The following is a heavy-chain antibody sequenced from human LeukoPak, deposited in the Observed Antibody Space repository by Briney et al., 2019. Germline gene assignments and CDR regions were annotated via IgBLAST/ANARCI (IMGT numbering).Heavy chain of an antibody. J-gene: IGHJ5*02. D-gene: IGHD2-15*01. CDR3: ARASLSWGYCSGGSCSRFDP. CDR1: GYTFTGYY. Sequence: ASVTVSCKASGYTFTGYYMHWVRQAPGQGLEWMGWINPNSGGTNYAQKFQGRVTMTRDTSISTAYMELSRLRSDDAAVYYCARASLSWGYCSGGSCSRFDPWGQGTLVTVSS. CDR2: INPNSGGT. V-gene: IGHV1-2*02.